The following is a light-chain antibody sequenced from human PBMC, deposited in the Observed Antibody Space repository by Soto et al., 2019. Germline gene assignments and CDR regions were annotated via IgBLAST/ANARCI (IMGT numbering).Light chain of an antibody. CDR2: KAS. J-gene: IGKJ1*01. CDR1: QAISSW. V-gene: IGKV1-5*03. Sequence: DIQMTQSPSPLSGSVGDRVTIPCRASQAISSWLAWYQQKPGKAPKLLIYKASTLKSGVPSRFSGSGSGTEFTLTISSLQPDDFATYYCQHYNSYSEAFGQGTKVDI. CDR3: QHYNSYSEA.